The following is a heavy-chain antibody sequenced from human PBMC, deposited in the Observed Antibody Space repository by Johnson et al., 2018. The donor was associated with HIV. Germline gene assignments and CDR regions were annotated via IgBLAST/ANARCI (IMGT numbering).Heavy chain of an antibody. V-gene: IGHV3-9*01. D-gene: IGHD3-10*01. Sequence: VQLVESGGGLVQPGGSLRLSCAASGFTFSSYDMHWVRQAPGKGLEWVSGISWNSGSIGYADSVKGRFTISRDNAKNSLYLQMNSLKTEDTAVYYCARDPKRSGSYYKDAFDIWGQGTMVTVSS. CDR3: ARDPKRSGSYYKDAFDI. CDR2: ISWNSGSI. J-gene: IGHJ3*02. CDR1: GFTFSSYD.